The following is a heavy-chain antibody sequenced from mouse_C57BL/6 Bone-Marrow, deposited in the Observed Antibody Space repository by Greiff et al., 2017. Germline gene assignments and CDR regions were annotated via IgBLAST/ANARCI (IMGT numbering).Heavy chain of an antibody. D-gene: IGHD2-4*01. J-gene: IGHJ4*01. CDR1: GYSITSGYY. CDR2: ISYDGSN. CDR3: AISTMIKMDY. V-gene: IGHV3-6*01. Sequence: EVQVVESGPGLVKPSQSLSLTCSVTGYSITSGYYWNWIRQFPGNKLEWMGYISYDGSNNYNPSLKNRISITRDTSKNQFFLKLNSVTTEDTATYYCAISTMIKMDYWGQGTSVTVSS.